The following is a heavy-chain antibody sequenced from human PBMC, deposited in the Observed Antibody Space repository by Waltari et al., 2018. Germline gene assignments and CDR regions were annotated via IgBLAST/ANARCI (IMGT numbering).Heavy chain of an antibody. CDR3: AGQLRFLEWLFNY. D-gene: IGHD3-3*01. CDR1: GGTFSSYA. J-gene: IGHJ4*02. V-gene: IGHV1-69*04. CDR2: SIPILGIA. Sequence: QVQLVQSGAEVKKPGSSVKVSCKASGGTFSSYAISWVRQAPGQGLEWMGRSIPILGIANYAQKFQGRVTITADKSTSTAYMELSSLRSEDTAVYYCAGQLRFLEWLFNYWGQGTLVTVSS.